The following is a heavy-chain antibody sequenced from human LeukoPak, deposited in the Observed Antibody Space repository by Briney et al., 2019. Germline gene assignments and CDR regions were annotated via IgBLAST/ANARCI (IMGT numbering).Heavy chain of an antibody. V-gene: IGHV3-9*01. Sequence: GGSLRLSCAASGFTFDDYAMHWVRQAPGKGLEWVSGISWNSGSIGYADSVKGRFTISRDNAKNSLYLQMNSLRAEDTALYYCAKDIVATGHWWRFDYWGQGTLVTVSS. D-gene: IGHD5-12*01. J-gene: IGHJ4*02. CDR3: AKDIVATGHWWRFDY. CDR1: GFTFDDYA. CDR2: ISWNSGSI.